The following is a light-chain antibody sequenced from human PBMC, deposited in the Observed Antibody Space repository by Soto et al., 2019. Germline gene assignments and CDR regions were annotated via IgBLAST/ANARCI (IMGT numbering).Light chain of an antibody. Sequence: DIQMTQSPSTLSASVGDRVTITCRASQSISSWLAWYQQKPGKAPKLLIYDASSLESGVPSRISGSGSGTEFTLTISSLQPDDFATYYCQQYNSYNVWTFGQGTKVEIK. J-gene: IGKJ1*01. V-gene: IGKV1-5*01. CDR3: QQYNSYNVWT. CDR2: DAS. CDR1: QSISSW.